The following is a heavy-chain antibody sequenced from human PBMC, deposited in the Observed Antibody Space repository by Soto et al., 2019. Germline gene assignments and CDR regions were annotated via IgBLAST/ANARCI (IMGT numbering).Heavy chain of an antibody. J-gene: IGHJ6*03. V-gene: IGHV1-8*01. CDR1: GYTFTSYD. D-gene: IGHD3-3*01. Sequence: VASVKVSCKASGYTFTSYDINWVRQATGQGLEWMGWMNPNSGNTGYAQKFQGRVTMTRNTSISTVYMELSSPRSEDTAVYYCARVDFWSGYPYLYYYYYYMDVWGKGTTVTVSS. CDR2: MNPNSGNT. CDR3: ARVDFWSGYPYLYYYYYYMDV.